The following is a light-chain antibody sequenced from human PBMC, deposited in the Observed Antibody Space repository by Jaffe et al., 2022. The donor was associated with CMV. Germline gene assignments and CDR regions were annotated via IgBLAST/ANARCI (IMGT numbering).Light chain of an antibody. V-gene: IGKV1-NL1*01. CDR3: QQYYNTPWT. J-gene: IGKJ1*01. CDR2: AAS. CDR1: QGISNS. Sequence: DIQMTQSPSSLSASVGDRVTVTCRASQGISNSLAWYQQKPGKAPKLLLYAASRLESGVPSRFSGSGSGADYTLTITSLQPEDFATYYCQQYYNTPWTFGQGTKVEIK.